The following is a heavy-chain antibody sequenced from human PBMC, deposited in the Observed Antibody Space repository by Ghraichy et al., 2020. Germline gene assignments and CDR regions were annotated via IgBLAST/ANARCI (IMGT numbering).Heavy chain of an antibody. V-gene: IGHV3-23*01. CDR3: AKHTGYYVYYGLDV. Sequence: GGSLRLSCASSGFSFSIYAMTLVCQAPLNGLEWVSGITYSGGNTYFADSVKGRFTISRDNSKTTVFLQMNSLRAEDTAVYYCAKHTGYYVYYGLDVWGQGTTVTVSS. CDR2: ITYSGGNT. CDR1: GFSFSIYA. J-gene: IGHJ6*02. D-gene: IGHD1-14*01.